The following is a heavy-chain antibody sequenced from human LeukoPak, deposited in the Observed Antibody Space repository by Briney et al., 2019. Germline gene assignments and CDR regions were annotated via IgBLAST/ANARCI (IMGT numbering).Heavy chain of an antibody. CDR1: GFTFSSYW. CDR2: IKQDGSEK. CDR3: AKDRHAPGRYCSSTSCFPFDS. Sequence: GGSLRLSCAASGFTFSSYWMSWVRQAPGKGLEWVANIKQDGSEKYYVDSVKGRFTISRDNAKNSLYLPMNSLRAEDTAVYYCAKDRHAPGRYCSSTSCFPFDSWGQGTLVTVSS. D-gene: IGHD2-2*01. V-gene: IGHV3-7*03. J-gene: IGHJ5*01.